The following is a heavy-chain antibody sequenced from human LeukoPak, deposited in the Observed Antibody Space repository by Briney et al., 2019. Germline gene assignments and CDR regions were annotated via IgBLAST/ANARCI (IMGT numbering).Heavy chain of an antibody. V-gene: IGHV3-23*01. CDR3: AKAATFYYGSDL. D-gene: IGHD3-10*01. Sequence: GGSLRLSYAASGFTLRSYAMNWVRQAPGEGLEWVSAISGSDGNTYYADSVKGRFTISRDDSKNTLYLQMNRLRAEDTALYYCAKAATFYYGSDLWGQGILVAVSS. CDR2: ISGSDGNT. J-gene: IGHJ4*02. CDR1: GFTLRSYA.